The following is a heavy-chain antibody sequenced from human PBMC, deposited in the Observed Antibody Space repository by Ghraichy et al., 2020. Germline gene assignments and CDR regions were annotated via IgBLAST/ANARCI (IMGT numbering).Heavy chain of an antibody. CDR2: INAGNGNT. D-gene: IGHD3-16*01. CDR1: GYTFTSYA. J-gene: IGHJ4*02. CDR3: ARDYAVGFGLFDY. Sequence: ASVKVSCKASGYTFTSYAMHWVRQAPGQRLEWMGWINAGNGNTKYSQKFQGRVTITRDTSASTAYMELSSLRSEDTAVYYCARDYAVGFGLFDYWGQGTLVTVSS. V-gene: IGHV1-3*01.